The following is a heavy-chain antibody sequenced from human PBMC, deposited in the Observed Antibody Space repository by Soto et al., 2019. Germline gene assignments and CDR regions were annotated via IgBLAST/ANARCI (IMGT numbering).Heavy chain of an antibody. J-gene: IGHJ5*02. CDR2: IYATGTT. D-gene: IGHD1-1*01. CDR1: GASISGFY. Sequence: SETLSLTCTVSGASISGFYWSWIRKSAGKGLEWIGRIYATGTTDYNPSLKSRVMMSVDTSKKQLSLKLRSVTAADTAVYYCVRDGTKTLWDWFDPWGQGISVTVSS. V-gene: IGHV4-4*07. CDR3: VRDGTKTLWDWFDP.